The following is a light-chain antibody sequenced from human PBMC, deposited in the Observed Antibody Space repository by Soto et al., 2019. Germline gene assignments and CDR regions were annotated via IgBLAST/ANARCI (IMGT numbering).Light chain of an antibody. V-gene: IGLV2-18*02. Sequence: QSALTQPPSVSGSPGQSVAISCTGTSSDVGNYNRVSWYQQPPGTAPKLMIYEVNNRPSGVPDRFSGSKSGNTASLTISGLQAEDGADYYCCSYTTSSTYVFGTGTKLAVL. CDR3: CSYTTSSTYV. J-gene: IGLJ1*01. CDR1: SSDVGNYNR. CDR2: EVN.